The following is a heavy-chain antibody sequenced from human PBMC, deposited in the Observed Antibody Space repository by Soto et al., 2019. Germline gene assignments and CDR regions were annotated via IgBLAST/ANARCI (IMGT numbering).Heavy chain of an antibody. CDR1: GYTFTSYV. Sequence: ASVKVSCKASGYTFTSYVISWVRQAPGQGLEWMGWISAYNGNANYAQKLQGRVTMTTDTSTSTAYMELRSLRSDDTAVYYCVRDSPIGSTFSGYDGIDYWGQGTLVTVSS. V-gene: IGHV1-18*01. J-gene: IGHJ4*02. CDR2: ISAYNGNA. CDR3: VRDSPIGSTFSGYDGIDY. D-gene: IGHD5-12*01.